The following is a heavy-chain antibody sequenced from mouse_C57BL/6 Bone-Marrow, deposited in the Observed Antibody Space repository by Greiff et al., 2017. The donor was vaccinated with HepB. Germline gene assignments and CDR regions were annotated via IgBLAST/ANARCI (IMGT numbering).Heavy chain of an antibody. CDR1: GYTFTSYG. V-gene: IGHV1-81*01. Sequence: VQLQQSGAELARPGASVKLSCKASGYTFTSYGISWVKQGTGQGLEWIGEIYPRSGNTYYNEKFKGKATLTADKSSSTAYMELRSLTSEDSAVYFCARRRGTAQANFDYWGQGTTLTVSS. J-gene: IGHJ2*01. D-gene: IGHD3-2*02. CDR2: IYPRSGNT. CDR3: ARRRGTAQANFDY.